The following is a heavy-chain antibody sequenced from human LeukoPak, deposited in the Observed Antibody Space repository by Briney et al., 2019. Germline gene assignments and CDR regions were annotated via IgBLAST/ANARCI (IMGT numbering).Heavy chain of an antibody. D-gene: IGHD3-16*01. J-gene: IGHJ4*02. CDR2: IYYSGST. V-gene: IGHV4-39*01. CDR3: ALSPWRLGQGVFDY. Sequence: PSETLSLTCTVSGGSISSSSYYWGWIRQPPGRGLEWIGSIYYSGSTYYNPSLKSRVTISVDTSKNQFSLKLSSVTAAETAVYYCALSPWRLGQGVFDYWGQGTLVTVSS. CDR1: GGSISSSSYY.